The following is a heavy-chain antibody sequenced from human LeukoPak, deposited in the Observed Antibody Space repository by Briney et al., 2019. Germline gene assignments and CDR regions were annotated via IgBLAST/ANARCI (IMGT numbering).Heavy chain of an antibody. D-gene: IGHD6-13*01. V-gene: IGHV5-51*03. CDR2: IYPGESAT. Sequence: GESLKISCKGSGYSFTSYWIGWVRQMPGKGLEWMWVIYPGESATRYSPSFQGQVTISDDKSISTVYLQWSSLKASDTAMYYCARVLAAGTISASGYWGQGTLVTVSS. J-gene: IGHJ4*02. CDR3: ARVLAAGTISASGY. CDR1: GYSFTSYW.